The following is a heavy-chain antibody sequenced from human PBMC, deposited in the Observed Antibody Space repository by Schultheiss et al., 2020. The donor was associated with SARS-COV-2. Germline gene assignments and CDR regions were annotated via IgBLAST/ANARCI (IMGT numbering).Heavy chain of an antibody. Sequence: GGSLRLSCAASGFTFSSYAMSWVRQAPGKGLEWVSAISGSGGSTYYADSVKGRFTISRDNSKNTLYLQMNSLRAEDTAVYYCAKGGSGSYAPGYYFDYWGQGTLVTVSS. CDR3: AKGGSGSYAPGYYFDY. CDR2: ISGSGGST. J-gene: IGHJ4*02. D-gene: IGHD3-10*01. V-gene: IGHV3-23*01. CDR1: GFTFSSYA.